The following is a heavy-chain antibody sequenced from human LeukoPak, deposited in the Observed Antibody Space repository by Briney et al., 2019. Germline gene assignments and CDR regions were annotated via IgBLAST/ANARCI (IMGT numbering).Heavy chain of an antibody. Sequence: SETPSLTCTVSGGSISSGGYYWSWIRQHPGKGLEWIGYIYYSGSTYYNPSLKSRVTISVDTSKNQFSLKLSSVTAADTAVYYCARDRMSGGYFDYWGQGTLVTVSS. CDR3: ARDRMSGGYFDY. V-gene: IGHV4-31*03. D-gene: IGHD3-10*01. J-gene: IGHJ4*02. CDR2: IYYSGST. CDR1: GGSISSGGYY.